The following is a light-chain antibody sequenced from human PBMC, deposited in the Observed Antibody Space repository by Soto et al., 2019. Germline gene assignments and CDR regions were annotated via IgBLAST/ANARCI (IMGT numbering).Light chain of an antibody. CDR2: DND. J-gene: IGLJ2*01. CDR3: GTWDSSLSAV. CDR1: SSNIGNNY. V-gene: IGLV1-51*01. Sequence: QAVLTQPPSVSAAPGQKVTIFCFGSSSNIGNNYVSWYQLLPGTAPELLIYDNDKRPSGIPYRFSGSKSGTSATLGNTGLQAGDEADYFCGTWDSSLSAVFGGGTKLTVL.